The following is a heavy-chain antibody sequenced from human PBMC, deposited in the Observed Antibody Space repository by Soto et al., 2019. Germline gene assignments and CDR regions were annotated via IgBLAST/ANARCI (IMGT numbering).Heavy chain of an antibody. CDR2: IFSNDEK. D-gene: IGHD6-13*01. CDR3: GSTYSTSWYWFDP. CDR1: GFSLSNAGLG. J-gene: IGHJ5*02. Sequence: QVTVKESGPVLVKPTETLTLTCTVSGFSLSNAGLGVSWIRQPPGKDLEWLAHIFSNDEKSYSTSLKSRLTISKDTSKSQVVRTRTNMDPVDTATYYCGSTYSTSWYWFDPWGQGTLVTVSS. V-gene: IGHV2-26*04.